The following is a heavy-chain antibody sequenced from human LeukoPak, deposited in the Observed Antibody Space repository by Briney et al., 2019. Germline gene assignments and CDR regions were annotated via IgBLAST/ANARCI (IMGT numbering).Heavy chain of an antibody. CDR3: ARDSGIVVVPAAAEVYFDL. CDR1: GGSISSGGYY. D-gene: IGHD2-2*01. Sequence: SQTLSLTCTVSGGSISSGGYYWSWIRQPPGKGLEWIGYIYHSGSTYYNPSLKSRVTISVDRSKNQFSLKLSSVTAADTAVYYCARDSGIVVVPAAAEVYFDLWGRGTLVTVSS. J-gene: IGHJ2*01. V-gene: IGHV4-30-2*01. CDR2: IYHSGST.